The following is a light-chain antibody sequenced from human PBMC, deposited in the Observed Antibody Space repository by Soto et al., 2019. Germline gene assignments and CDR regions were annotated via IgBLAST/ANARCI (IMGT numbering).Light chain of an antibody. CDR3: QQYDTFLT. CDR2: KAS. CDR1: QSISNW. Sequence: DIKMTQSPSTLSASVGDRVTITCRASQSISNWLAWYQQKPGKAPKLLIYKASSLESGVPSRFSGSGSGTEFTLTISSLQPDDFATYYCQQYDTFLTFGGGTKVEIK. V-gene: IGKV1-5*03. J-gene: IGKJ4*01.